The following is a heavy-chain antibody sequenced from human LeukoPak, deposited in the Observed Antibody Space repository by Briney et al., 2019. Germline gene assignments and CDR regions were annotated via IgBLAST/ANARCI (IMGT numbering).Heavy chain of an antibody. J-gene: IGHJ4*02. CDR2: ISYDGSNK. V-gene: IGHV3-30*04. CDR1: GFTFSSYA. CDR3: ARMVGPNPYFDY. D-gene: IGHD2-15*01. Sequence: GGSLGLSCAASGFTFSSYAMHWVRQAPGKGLEWVAVISYDGSNKYYADSVKGRFTISRDNSKNTLYLQMNSLRAEDTAVYYCARMVGPNPYFDYWGQGTLVTVSS.